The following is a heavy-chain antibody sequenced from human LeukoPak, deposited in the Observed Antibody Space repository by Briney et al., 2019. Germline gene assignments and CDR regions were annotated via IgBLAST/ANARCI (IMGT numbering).Heavy chain of an antibody. CDR3: ARGNQGPYYYYGMDV. CDR1: GLTFSSHW. Sequence: PGGSLRLSCAASGLTFSSHWMHWVRQAPGKGLVWVSRITNDGSSTTYADSVKGRFTISRDNAKNMLYLQVNSLRAEDTAVYYCARGNQGPYYYYGMDVWGQGTTVTVSS. J-gene: IGHJ6*02. V-gene: IGHV3-74*01. CDR2: ITNDGSST.